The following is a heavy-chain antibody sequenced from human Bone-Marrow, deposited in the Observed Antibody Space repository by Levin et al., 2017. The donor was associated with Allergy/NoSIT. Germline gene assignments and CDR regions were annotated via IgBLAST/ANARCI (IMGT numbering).Heavy chain of an antibody. Sequence: PGGSLRLSCAASGFIVSTYDIHWVRQVVGKGLEWVAAIGTASDSYYSDSLKGRFTISRENSKNSVYLQMNSLRDGDTAVYFCARDSSRNGMDVWGQGTTVTVSS. CDR3: ARDSSRNGMDV. J-gene: IGHJ6*02. V-gene: IGHV3-13*01. CDR2: IGTASDS. CDR1: GFIVSTYD. D-gene: IGHD6-6*01.